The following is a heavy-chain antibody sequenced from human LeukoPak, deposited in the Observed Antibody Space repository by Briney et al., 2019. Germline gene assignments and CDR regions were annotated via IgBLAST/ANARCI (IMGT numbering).Heavy chain of an antibody. Sequence: PGGSLRLSCAASGFTFSSYGMHWVRQAPGKGLVWLAVIWYDGSEKYYADSVKGRVTISRDNSKNTLYLQMSSLRVEDTALYYCVRGGCRGTSCYDYWGQGTLVTVSS. CDR2: IWYDGSEK. V-gene: IGHV3-33*01. J-gene: IGHJ4*02. D-gene: IGHD2-2*01. CDR3: VRGGCRGTSCYDY. CDR1: GFTFSSYG.